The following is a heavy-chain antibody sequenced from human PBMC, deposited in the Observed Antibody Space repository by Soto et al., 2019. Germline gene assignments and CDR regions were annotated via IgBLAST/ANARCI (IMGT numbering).Heavy chain of an antibody. CDR3: ARLGIAAAGIINYFDY. CDR1: GGSISSSSYY. D-gene: IGHD6-13*01. V-gene: IGHV4-39*01. J-gene: IGHJ4*02. Sequence: SETLSLTCTVSGGSISSSSYYWGWIRQPPGKGLEWIGSIYYSGSTYYNPSLKSRVTISVDTSKNQFALKLSSVTAADTAVYYCARLGIAAAGIINYFDYWGQGTLVTVSS. CDR2: IYYSGST.